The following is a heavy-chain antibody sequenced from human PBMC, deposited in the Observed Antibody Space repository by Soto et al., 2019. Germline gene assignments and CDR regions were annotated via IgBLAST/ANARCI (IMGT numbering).Heavy chain of an antibody. CDR3: ARGLTVTTFPIDAFDI. CDR2: IYYSGGT. J-gene: IGHJ3*02. Sequence: QVQLQESGPGLVKPSQTLSLTCTVSGGSISSGGYYWSWIRQHPGKGLEWIGYIYYSGGTYYNPSLKSRVTISVDTSKNQFSLKLSSVTAADTAVYYCARGLTVTTFPIDAFDIWGQGTMVTVSS. V-gene: IGHV4-31*03. D-gene: IGHD4-17*01. CDR1: GGSISSGGYY.